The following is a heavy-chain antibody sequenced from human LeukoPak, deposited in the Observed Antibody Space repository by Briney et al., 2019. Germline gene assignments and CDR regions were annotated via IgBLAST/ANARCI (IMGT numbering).Heavy chain of an antibody. CDR2: ISSSSTTI. V-gene: IGHV3-48*03. J-gene: IGHJ3*02. CDR3: GASRQYVGAFDI. D-gene: IGHD3-16*01. CDR1: GFTISSYD. Sequence: GGSLSLSCAASGFTISSYDWYWLRQAPGQGLEWISYISSSSTTIKYADSVRGRFTISRDDAGESLYLQMNSLGAEDTATYYCGASRQYVGAFDIWGQGTLVTVSS.